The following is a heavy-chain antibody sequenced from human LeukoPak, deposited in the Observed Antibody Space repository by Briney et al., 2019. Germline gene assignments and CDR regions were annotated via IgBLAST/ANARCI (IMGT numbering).Heavy chain of an antibody. J-gene: IGHJ4*02. CDR2: ISAYNGNT. CDR3: ARGPYCSSTSCYSHFFDY. CDR1: GYTFTSYG. D-gene: IGHD2-2*01. V-gene: IGHV1-18*01. Sequence: ASVKVSCKASGYTFTSYGISWVRQAPGQGLEWMGWISAYNGNTNYAQKLQGRVTMTTDTSTSTAYMELRSLRSDDTAVYYCARGPYCSSTSCYSHFFDYWGQGTLVTVSS.